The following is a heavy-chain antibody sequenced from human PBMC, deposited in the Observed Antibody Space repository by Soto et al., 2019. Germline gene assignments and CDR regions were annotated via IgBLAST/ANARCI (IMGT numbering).Heavy chain of an antibody. Sequence: SETLSLTCAVSGYSISSGYYWGWIRQPPGKGLEWIGSIYHSGSTYYNPSLKSRVTISVDTSKNQFSLKLSSVTAADTAVYYCARGGDIVVVPAAIHYGMDVWGQGXTVTVYS. J-gene: IGHJ6*02. CDR3: ARGGDIVVVPAAIHYGMDV. CDR2: IYHSGST. V-gene: IGHV4-38-2*01. D-gene: IGHD2-2*01. CDR1: GYSISSGYY.